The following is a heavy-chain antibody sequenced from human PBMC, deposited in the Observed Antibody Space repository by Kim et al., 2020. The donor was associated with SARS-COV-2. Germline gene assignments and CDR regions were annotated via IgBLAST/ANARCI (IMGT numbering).Heavy chain of an antibody. V-gene: IGHV3-74*01. CDR2: INSDGSST. Sequence: GGSLRLSCAVSGFTFSSYWMHWVRQAPGKGLVWVSRINSDGSSTSYADSVKGRFTISRDNAKNTLYLQMNSLRAEDTAVYYCARSGWYGYYYYGMDVWGQGTTVTVSS. J-gene: IGHJ6*02. CDR1: GFTFSSYW. D-gene: IGHD6-19*01. CDR3: ARSGWYGYYYYGMDV.